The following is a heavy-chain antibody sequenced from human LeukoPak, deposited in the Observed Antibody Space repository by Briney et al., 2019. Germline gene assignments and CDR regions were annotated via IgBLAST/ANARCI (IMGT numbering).Heavy chain of an antibody. CDR3: AKDPSRHYYDSSGYYYDY. D-gene: IGHD3-22*01. CDR1: GFTFSSYA. CDR2: ISGSGGST. Sequence: PGGSLRLSCAASGFTFSSYAMSWVRQAPGKGLEWVSAISGSGGSTYYADSVKGRFTISRDNSKNTLYLQMNSLRAEDTAVYYCAKDPSRHYYDSSGYYYDYWGQGTLVTVSS. V-gene: IGHV3-23*01. J-gene: IGHJ4*02.